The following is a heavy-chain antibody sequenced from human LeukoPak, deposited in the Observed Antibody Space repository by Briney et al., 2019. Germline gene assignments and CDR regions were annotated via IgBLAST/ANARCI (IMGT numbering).Heavy chain of an antibody. D-gene: IGHD3-22*01. Sequence: SETLSLTCTVSGGSISSSSYYWGWIRQPPGTGLEWIGSIYYSGSTYYNPSLKSRVTISVDTSKNQFSLKLSSVTAADTAVYYCAAAYYYDSSGYFRWGQGTLVTVSS. CDR2: IYYSGST. CDR1: GGSISSSSYY. CDR3: AAAYYYDSSGYFR. J-gene: IGHJ4*02. V-gene: IGHV4-39*07.